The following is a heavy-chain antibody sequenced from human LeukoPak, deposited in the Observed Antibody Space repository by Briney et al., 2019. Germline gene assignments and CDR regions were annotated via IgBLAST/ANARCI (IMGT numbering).Heavy chain of an antibody. CDR1: GGSVSSGSYS. Sequence: SETLSLTCTVSGGSVSSGSYSWSWIRQPPGKGLEWIGYIYCSGSTNYNPSLKSRVTISVDTSKNQFSLKLSSVTAADTAVYYCAREGSGSSWYYTAYYFDYWGQGTLVTVSS. CDR2: IYCSGST. V-gene: IGHV4-61*01. CDR3: AREGSGSSWYYTAYYFDY. D-gene: IGHD6-13*01. J-gene: IGHJ4*02.